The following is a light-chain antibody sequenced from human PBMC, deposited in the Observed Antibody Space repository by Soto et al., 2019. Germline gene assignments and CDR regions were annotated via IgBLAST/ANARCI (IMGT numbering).Light chain of an antibody. V-gene: IGKV1-5*01. Sequence: DIQMTQSPSTLSASAGERVTISCRSSQSISSWLAWYQQQPGKDPKLLIYDASCLESGVPSRFSSSGSGTKFTLTISSLQPDDFATEYCQQYNSYPWTFGQGTKVDIK. J-gene: IGKJ1*01. CDR3: QQYNSYPWT. CDR2: DAS. CDR1: QSISSW.